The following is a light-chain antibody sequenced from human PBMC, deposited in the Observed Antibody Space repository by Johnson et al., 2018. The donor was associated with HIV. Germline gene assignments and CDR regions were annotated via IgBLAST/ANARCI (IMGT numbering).Light chain of an antibody. CDR1: SSNIGNNY. J-gene: IGLJ1*01. CDR3: GTWDSSLSAGV. Sequence: QSVLTQPPSVSAAPGQKVTISCSGSSSNIGNNYVSWYQQLPGTAPKLLIYENNKRPSGIPDRFSGSKSGTSATLATPALQTGAEADYYSGTWDSSLSAGVFGTGTKVTVL. CDR2: ENN. V-gene: IGLV1-51*02.